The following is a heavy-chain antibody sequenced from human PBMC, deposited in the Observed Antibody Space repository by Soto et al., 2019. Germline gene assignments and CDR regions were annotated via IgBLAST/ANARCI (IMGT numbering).Heavy chain of an antibody. CDR1: GGSFSGYY. V-gene: IGHV4-34*09. D-gene: IGHD3-22*01. CDR3: ARDSTDSSGYYQDEYYFDY. J-gene: IGHJ4*02. CDR2: INHSGST. Sequence: PSETLSLTCAVYGGSFSGYYWSWIRQPPGKGLEWIGEINHSGSTYYNPSLKSRVTISVDTSKNQFSLKLSSVTAADTAVYYCARDSTDSSGYYQDEYYFDYWGQGTLVTVSS.